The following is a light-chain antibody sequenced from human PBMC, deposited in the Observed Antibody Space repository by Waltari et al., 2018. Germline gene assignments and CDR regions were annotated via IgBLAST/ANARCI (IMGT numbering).Light chain of an antibody. J-gene: IGLJ2*01. CDR1: SFNIGSNT. V-gene: IGLV1-44*01. Sequence: QSVLTQPPSASGTPGQRVTISCSGSSFNIGSNTVNWYQQLPGTAPKLLTYSNNQRPSGVPDRFAGSKSGTSAALAIGGLQSEEEADYCCAAWDDSLNVVFGGGTKLTVL. CDR3: AAWDDSLNVV. CDR2: SNN.